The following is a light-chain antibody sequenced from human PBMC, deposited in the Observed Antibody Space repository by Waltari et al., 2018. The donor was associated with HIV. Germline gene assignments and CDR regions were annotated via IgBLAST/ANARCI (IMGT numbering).Light chain of an antibody. CDR1: EGLVYRDGKTY. Sequence: EVVMSQFPLSLAVTPGQPASISCTSSEGLVYRDGKTYLNWFHQRPGQSPRRLIFRVSNWDPGVPDRFRGSGSHTNFTLEITRVQSDDVGIFYCMQGTHWPPTFGQGTRLEI. CDR2: RVS. J-gene: IGKJ2*01. V-gene: IGKV2D-30*01. CDR3: MQGTHWPPT.